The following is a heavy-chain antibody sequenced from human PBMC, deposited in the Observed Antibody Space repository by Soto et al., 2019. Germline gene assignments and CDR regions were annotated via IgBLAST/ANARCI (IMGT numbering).Heavy chain of an antibody. J-gene: IGHJ4*02. Sequence: GGSLRLSCAASGFTFSSYAMGWVRQGPGKGLEWVAVVSIGGSTHYADSVRGRFTISRDNSKNTLSLQMNSLTAEDTAVYFCATRHGAGEHYDYWGQGAPFTV. V-gene: IGHV3-23*01. CDR2: VSIGGST. D-gene: IGHD2-8*01. CDR3: ATRHGAGEHYDY. CDR1: GFTFSSYA.